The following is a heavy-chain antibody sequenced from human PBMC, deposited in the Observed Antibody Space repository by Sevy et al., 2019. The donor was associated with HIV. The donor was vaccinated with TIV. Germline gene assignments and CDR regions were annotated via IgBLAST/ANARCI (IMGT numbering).Heavy chain of an antibody. Sequence: GGSLRLSCAASGFTFSSAWMSWVRQAPGKGLEWVANIKQDGSEKYYVDSVKGRFTISRDNAKNSLYLQMNSLRAEDTAVYYCARDLDYYDSSGYYYDAFDIWGQGTMVTVSS. CDR2: IKQDGSEK. CDR1: GFTFSSAW. V-gene: IGHV3-7*01. D-gene: IGHD3-22*01. J-gene: IGHJ3*02. CDR3: ARDLDYYDSSGYYYDAFDI.